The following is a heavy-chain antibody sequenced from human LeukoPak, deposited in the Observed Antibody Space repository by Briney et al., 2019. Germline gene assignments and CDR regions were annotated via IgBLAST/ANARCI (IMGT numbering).Heavy chain of an antibody. CDR1: GYTFTIYE. CDR3: ARGPRFDP. V-gene: IGHV1-8*01. CDR2: ISPDTGNT. J-gene: IGHJ5*02. Sequence: GDSVKVSCKASGYTFTIYEFNWVRQAPGQGLEWLGYISPDTGNTGYAKKFQGRVTMTRDTSISTTYMELSSLTSEDTAVYYCARGPRFDPWGQGTLVTVSS.